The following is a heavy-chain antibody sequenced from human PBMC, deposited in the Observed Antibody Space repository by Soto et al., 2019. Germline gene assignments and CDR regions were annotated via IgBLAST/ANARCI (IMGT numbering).Heavy chain of an antibody. CDR1: SYSISSGFF. V-gene: IGHV4-38-2*02. Sequence: SETLSLTCVVSSYSISSGFFWAWIRQPPGKGLEWVGSIYHTGDTHYNPSLRSQVSMFVDTSKNHSSLRLKYLNDADKAVYFCERDTNTLDIWVQGILVTVSS. J-gene: IGHJ4*02. CDR2: IYHTGDT. D-gene: IGHD1-1*01. CDR3: ERDTNTLDI.